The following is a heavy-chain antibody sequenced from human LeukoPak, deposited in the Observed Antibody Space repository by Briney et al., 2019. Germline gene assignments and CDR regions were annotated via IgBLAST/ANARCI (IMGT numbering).Heavy chain of an antibody. CDR3: ARVDTAMVGYFQH. J-gene: IGHJ1*01. V-gene: IGHV3-74*01. CDR1: GFTFSSYW. D-gene: IGHD5-18*01. CDR2: INSDGSST. Sequence: GGSLRLSCAASGFTFSSYWMHWVRQAPGKGLVWVSRINSDGSSTSHADSVKGRFTISRDNAKNTLYLQMNSLRAEDTAVYYCARVDTAMVGYFQHWGQGTLVTVSS.